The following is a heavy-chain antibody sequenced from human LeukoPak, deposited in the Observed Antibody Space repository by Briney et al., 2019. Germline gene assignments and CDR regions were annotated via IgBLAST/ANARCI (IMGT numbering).Heavy chain of an antibody. V-gene: IGHV5-51*01. Sequence: GEPLKISCKGSGYSFTDYWIGWVRQMPGKGLEWMGIIYPGDSDTRYSPSFQGQVTISADKSISTAYLQWNSLKASDTAMYYCARAITGTDRLVDYWGQGTLVTVSS. J-gene: IGHJ4*02. CDR1: GYSFTDYW. CDR3: ARAITGTDRLVDY. D-gene: IGHD1-20*01. CDR2: IYPGDSDT.